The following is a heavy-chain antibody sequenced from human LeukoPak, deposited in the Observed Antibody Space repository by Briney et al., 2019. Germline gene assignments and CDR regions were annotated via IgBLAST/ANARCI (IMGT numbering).Heavy chain of an antibody. Sequence: GGSLRLSCAASGFTFSNYWMTWVRQAPGKGLEWVSSISGSSDDIYYADSVKGRFTVSRDNSKNSLYLQMKRLRAEDTALYYCARRGYHDYSGFDYWGQGTLVTVSS. J-gene: IGHJ4*02. D-gene: IGHD1-26*01. V-gene: IGHV3-21*06. CDR1: GFTFSNYW. CDR3: ARRGYHDYSGFDY. CDR2: ISGSSDDI.